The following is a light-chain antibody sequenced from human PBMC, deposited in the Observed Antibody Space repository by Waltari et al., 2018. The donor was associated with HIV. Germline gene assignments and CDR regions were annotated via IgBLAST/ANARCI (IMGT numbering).Light chain of an antibody. J-gene: IGKJ1*01. CDR1: QSLLYSPNNKNF. V-gene: IGKV4-1*01. Sequence: IVATQPVVSLTGPQCGSLSSPCQYNQSLLYSPNNKNFLVWYQQKPGQPPTLLIYLASSRESGVPARFSVSGSGTNCTLTISSLQPEDVATYVGQQYFTTPWTFGQGTKVE. CDR2: LAS. CDR3: QQYFTTPWT.